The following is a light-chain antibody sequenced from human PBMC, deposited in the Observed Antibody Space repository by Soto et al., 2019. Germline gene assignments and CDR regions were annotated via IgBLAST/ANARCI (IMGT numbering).Light chain of an antibody. V-gene: IGKV3-15*01. CDR1: QSVNNN. CDR3: QQRLTGPWT. J-gene: IGKJ1*01. CDR2: DTS. Sequence: EVVMTQSPALLSVSPGERVTLSCRASQSVNNNLAWYQQQPGQAPRLLIYDTSSRATGVPARFSGSGSGTEFTLTISSLKAEDFAVYYCQQRLTGPWTFGQGTRVEI.